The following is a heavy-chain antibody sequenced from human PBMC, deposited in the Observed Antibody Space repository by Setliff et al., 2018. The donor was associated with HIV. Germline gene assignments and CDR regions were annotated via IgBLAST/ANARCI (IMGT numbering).Heavy chain of an antibody. CDR3: ATGFGAVTDYAMDV. CDR2: MNHNSGNT. Sequence: GASVKVSCKASGYTFTSYDINWVRQATGQGLEWMGWMNHNSGNTGYAQKFQGRVNMTVDTTTDTAYMELSGLRPDVTAVYYCATGFGAVTDYAMDVWGQGTTVTVSS. J-gene: IGHJ6*02. V-gene: IGHV1-8*02. D-gene: IGHD3-10*01. CDR1: GYTFTSYD.